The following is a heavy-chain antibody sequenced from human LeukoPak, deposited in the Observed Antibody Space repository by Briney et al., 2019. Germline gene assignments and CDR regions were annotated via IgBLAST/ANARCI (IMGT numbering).Heavy chain of an antibody. Sequence: GGSLRLSCAASGFTFSSYAMHWVRQAPGKGLEWVAVISYDGSNKYYADSVKGRFTISRDNSKNTLYLQMNSLRAEDTAVYYCARGHDPGLLDYWGQGTLVTVSS. J-gene: IGHJ4*02. CDR2: ISYDGSNK. CDR3: ARGHDPGLLDY. CDR1: GFTFSSYA. D-gene: IGHD5-12*01. V-gene: IGHV3-30*01.